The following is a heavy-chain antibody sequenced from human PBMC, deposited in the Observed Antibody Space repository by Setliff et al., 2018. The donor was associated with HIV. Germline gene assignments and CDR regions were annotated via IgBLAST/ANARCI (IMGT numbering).Heavy chain of an antibody. V-gene: IGHV1-69*13. J-gene: IGHJ4*02. CDR2: IIPIFGTA. CDR3: ALPVLGGHSYGYFDY. Sequence: GASVKVSCKASGGTFSSYAISWVRQAPGQGLEWMGGIIPIFGTANYAQKFQGRVTITADESTSTAYMELSSLRSEDTAVYYCALPVLGGHSYGYFDYWGQGTLVTVSS. CDR1: GGTFSSYA. D-gene: IGHD5-18*01.